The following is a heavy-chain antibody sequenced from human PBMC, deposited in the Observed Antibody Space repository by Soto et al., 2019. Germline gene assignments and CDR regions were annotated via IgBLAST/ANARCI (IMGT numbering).Heavy chain of an antibody. D-gene: IGHD1-26*01. CDR1: GFTFSSYG. CDR2: ISYDGSNK. CDR3: AKDLAFVSGSWRYYYYGMDV. V-gene: IGHV3-30*18. Sequence: QVQLVESGGGVVQPGRSLRLSCAASGFTFSSYGMHWVRQAPGKGLEWVAVISYDGSNKYYADSVKGRFTISRDNSKNTLYLQMTSLRAEDTAVYYCAKDLAFVSGSWRYYYYGMDVWGQGTTVTVSS. J-gene: IGHJ6*02.